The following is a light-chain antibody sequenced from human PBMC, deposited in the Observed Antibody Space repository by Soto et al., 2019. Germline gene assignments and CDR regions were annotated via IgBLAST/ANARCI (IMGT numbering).Light chain of an antibody. Sequence: QSVLAQPRSVSGSPGQSVTISCTGTSXDVGYYNYVSWYQQYPGKAPKLMIYDVSGRPSGVPDRFSGSKSGNTASLTISGLQAEDEAYYCCCSYVGSFIFVFGTGTKVSVL. V-gene: IGLV2-11*01. CDR1: SXDVGYYNY. CDR2: DVS. J-gene: IGLJ1*01. CDR3: CSYVGSFIFV.